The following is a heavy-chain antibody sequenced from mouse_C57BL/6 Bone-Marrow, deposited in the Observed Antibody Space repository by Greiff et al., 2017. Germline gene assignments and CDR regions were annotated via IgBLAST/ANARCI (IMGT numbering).Heavy chain of an antibody. CDR3: ARSRSYDGRFAY. CDR2: IHPNSGST. J-gene: IGHJ3*01. CDR1: GYTFTSYW. V-gene: IGHV1-64*01. Sequence: QVQLQQPGAELVKPGASVKLSCKASGYTFTSYWMHWVKQRPGQGLEWIGMIHPNSGSTNYNEKCKSKATLTVDKSSSTAYMQLSSLTSEDSAVYYCARSRSYDGRFAYWGQGTLVTVSA. D-gene: IGHD2-3*01.